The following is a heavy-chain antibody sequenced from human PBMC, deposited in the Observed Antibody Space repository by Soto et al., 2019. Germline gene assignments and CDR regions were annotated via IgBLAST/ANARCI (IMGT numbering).Heavy chain of an antibody. D-gene: IGHD6-6*01. CDR1: GYTFTSYG. V-gene: IGHV1-18*04. CDR3: ARASIAARPFGLANWFDP. J-gene: IGHJ5*02. Sequence: ASVKVSCKASGYTFTSYGISWVRQAPGQGLEWMGWISAYNGNTNYAQELQGRVTMTTDTSTSTAYMELRSLRSDDTAVYYCARASIAARPFGLANWFDPWGQGTLVTVSS. CDR2: ISAYNGNT.